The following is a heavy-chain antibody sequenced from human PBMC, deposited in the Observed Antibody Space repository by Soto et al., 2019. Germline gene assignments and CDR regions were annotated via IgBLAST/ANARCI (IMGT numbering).Heavy chain of an antibody. D-gene: IGHD6-25*01. Sequence: QVQLVESGGGVVQPGRSLRLSCAASGFTFSSYGMHWVRQAPGKGLEWVAVISYDGSNKYYADSVKGRFTISRDNSKNTLYLQMNSLRAEDTAVYYCARDRGRDAFDIWGQGTMVTVSS. CDR3: ARDRGRDAFDI. J-gene: IGHJ3*02. V-gene: IGHV3-30*03. CDR1: GFTFSSYG. CDR2: ISYDGSNK.